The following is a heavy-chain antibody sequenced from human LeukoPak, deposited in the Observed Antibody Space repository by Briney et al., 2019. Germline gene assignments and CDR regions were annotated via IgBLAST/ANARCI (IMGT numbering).Heavy chain of an antibody. Sequence: ASVKVSCKASGYTFTSYGISWVRQAPGQGLEWMGWMNPNSGNTGYAQKFQGRVTMTRNTSISTAYMELSSLRSEDTAVYYCARLVVTAIRSVSYYYYYGMDVWGQGTTVTVSS. V-gene: IGHV1-8*02. D-gene: IGHD2-21*02. CDR2: MNPNSGNT. CDR3: ARLVVTAIRSVSYYYYYGMDV. CDR1: GYTFTSYG. J-gene: IGHJ6*02.